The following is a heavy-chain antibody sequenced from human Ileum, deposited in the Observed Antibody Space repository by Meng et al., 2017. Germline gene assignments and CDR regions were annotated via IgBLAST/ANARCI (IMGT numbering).Heavy chain of an antibody. J-gene: IGHJ4*02. CDR1: GFIFSNSW. CDR3: ARHKLGSRSFDY. Sequence: GGSLRLSCAASGFIFSNSWMTWVRQAPGKGLEWVASIRENGHETYYVDSVKGRFTISRDNAKNSLSLQTNSLRAEDMAVYYCARHKLGSRSFDYWGQGTLVTFSS. V-gene: IGHV3-7*01. D-gene: IGHD7-27*01. CDR2: IRENGHET.